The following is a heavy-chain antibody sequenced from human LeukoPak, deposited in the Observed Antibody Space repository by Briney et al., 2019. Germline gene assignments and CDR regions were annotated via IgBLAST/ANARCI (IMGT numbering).Heavy chain of an antibody. Sequence: PGGSLRLSCAASGFTFSSYAMHWVRQAPGKGLEWVAVISYDGSSKYYADSVKGRFTISRDNSKNTLYLQMNSLRAEDTAVYYCARDHRGYSYGRFGPTDYWGQGTLVTVSS. J-gene: IGHJ4*02. CDR3: ARDHRGYSYGRFGPTDY. D-gene: IGHD5-18*01. CDR1: GFTFSSYA. V-gene: IGHV3-30-3*01. CDR2: ISYDGSSK.